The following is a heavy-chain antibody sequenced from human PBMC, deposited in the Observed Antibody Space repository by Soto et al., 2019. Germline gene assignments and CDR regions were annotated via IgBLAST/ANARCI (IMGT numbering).Heavy chain of an antibody. CDR1: GYTFTSYG. V-gene: IGHV1-18*04. CDR3: ATAILGGSYDAFAI. Sequence: QVQLVQSGAEVKKPGASVKVSCKASGYTFTSYGISWVRQAPGQGLEWMGWISAYNGNTNYAQKLQGRVTMTTDTSTGRDYMALWSLRSDDTAVYYCATAILGGSYDAFAIWCQGTMVTVSS. J-gene: IGHJ3*02. D-gene: IGHD2-15*01. CDR2: ISAYNGNT.